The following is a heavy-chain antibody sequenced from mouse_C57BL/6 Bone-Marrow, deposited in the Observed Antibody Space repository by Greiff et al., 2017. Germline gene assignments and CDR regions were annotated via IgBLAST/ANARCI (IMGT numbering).Heavy chain of an antibody. V-gene: IGHV14-4*01. J-gene: IGHJ2*01. CDR1: GFNIKDDY. Sequence: VQLQQSGAELVRPGASVKLSCTASGFNIKDDYMHWVKQRPEQGLEWIGWIDPENGDTEYASKFQGKATITADTSSNTAYLQLSSLTSEDTAVYYCTPTGYYFDYWGQGTMLTVSA. CDR3: TPTGYYFDY. D-gene: IGHD4-1*02. CDR2: IDPENGDT.